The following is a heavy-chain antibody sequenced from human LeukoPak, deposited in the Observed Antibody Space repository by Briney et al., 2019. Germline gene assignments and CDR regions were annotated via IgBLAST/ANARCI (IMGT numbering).Heavy chain of an antibody. J-gene: IGHJ4*02. Sequence: GGSLRLSCAASGFTFDDYAMHWVRQAPGKGLEWVSGISWNSGSIGYADSVKGRFTISRDNSENTLYLQMNSLRAEDTAVYYCAKDQDGPFDYWGQGTLVTVSS. V-gene: IGHV3-9*01. CDR3: AKDQDGPFDY. CDR2: ISWNSGSI. CDR1: GFTFDDYA. D-gene: IGHD5-24*01.